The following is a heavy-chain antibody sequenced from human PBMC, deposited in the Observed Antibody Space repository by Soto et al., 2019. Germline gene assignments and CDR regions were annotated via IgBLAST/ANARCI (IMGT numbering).Heavy chain of an antibody. CDR3: AKDSPYSASYKEDAFDI. V-gene: IGHV3-23*01. J-gene: IGHJ3*02. D-gene: IGHD1-26*01. CDR2: ISGSGTST. CDR1: VFTFSSYA. Sequence: PWWSLRLSCSASVFTFSSYAMSWFRQAPGKGLEWVSAISGSGTSTYHAESVKGRFTISRDNSKNTLFLQMNSLRAEDTAVYYCAKDSPYSASYKEDAFDIWGQGSMVTVSS.